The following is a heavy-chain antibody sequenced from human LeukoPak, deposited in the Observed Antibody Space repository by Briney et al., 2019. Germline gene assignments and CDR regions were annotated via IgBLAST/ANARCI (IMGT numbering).Heavy chain of an antibody. CDR1: GYTFTSYG. J-gene: IGHJ3*02. V-gene: IGHV1-18*01. CDR2: IGAYNGNT. Sequence: GASVKVTCKAFGYTFTSYGISWVRQAPGQGLEWMGWIGAYNGNTNYAQKLQGRVTMTTDTSTSTAYMELRSLRSDDTAVYYCARDWRSGSYRGCDAFDIWGQGTMVTVSS. D-gene: IGHD1-26*01. CDR3: ARDWRSGSYRGCDAFDI.